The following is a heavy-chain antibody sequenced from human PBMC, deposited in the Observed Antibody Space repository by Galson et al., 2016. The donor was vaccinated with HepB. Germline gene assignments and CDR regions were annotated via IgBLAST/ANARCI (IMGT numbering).Heavy chain of an antibody. CDR3: ARSNDYGDYYFDY. V-gene: IGHV3-21*01. D-gene: IGHD4-17*01. CDR1: GFIFSSYA. CDR2: ISSSSSYI. Sequence: SLRLSCAAPGFIFSSYAMHWVRQAPGKGLEWVSSISSSSSYIYYADSVKGRFTISRDNAKNSLYLQMNSLRAEDTAVYYCARSNDYGDYYFDYWGQGTLVTVSS. J-gene: IGHJ4*02.